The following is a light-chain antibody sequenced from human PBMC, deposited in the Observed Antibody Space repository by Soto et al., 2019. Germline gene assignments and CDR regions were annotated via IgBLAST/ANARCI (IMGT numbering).Light chain of an antibody. CDR3: CSYAGYYTLL. Sequence: QSALTQPRSVSGSPGQSVTISCTGTTSDIGAYNYVSWYQHHPGKAPKLIIYGVTKRPSGVPERFSGSKSGSTASLTISGLQDEDEADYYCCSYAGYYTLLFGGGTKLTVL. J-gene: IGLJ2*01. CDR2: GVT. CDR1: TSDIGAYNY. V-gene: IGLV2-11*01.